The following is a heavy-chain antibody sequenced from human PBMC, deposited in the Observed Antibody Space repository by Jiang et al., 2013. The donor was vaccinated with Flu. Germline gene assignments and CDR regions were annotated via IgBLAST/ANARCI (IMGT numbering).Heavy chain of an antibody. V-gene: IGHV4-61*02. CDR1: GGSISSGSYY. CDR3: ARGGGLGSGSYLLSQEDY. Sequence: GLVKPSQTLSLTCTVSGGSISSGSYYWSWIRQPAGKGLEWIGRIYTSGSTNYNPSLKSRVTISVDTSKNQFSLKLSSVTAADTAVYYCARGGGLGSGSYLLSQEDYWGQGTLVTVSS. CDR2: IYTSGST. D-gene: IGHD3-10*01. J-gene: IGHJ4*02.